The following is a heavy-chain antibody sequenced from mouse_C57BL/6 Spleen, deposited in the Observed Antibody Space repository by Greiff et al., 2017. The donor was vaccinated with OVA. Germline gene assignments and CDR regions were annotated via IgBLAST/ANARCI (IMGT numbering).Heavy chain of an antibody. CDR1: GFTFSSYG. J-gene: IGHJ2*01. Sequence: EVKLMESGGDLVKPGGSLKLSCAASGFTFSSYGMSWVRQTPDKRLEWVATISSGGSYTYYPDSVKGRFTISRDNAKNTLYLQMSSLKSEDTAMYYCARQGGSFDDWGQGTTLTVSS. V-gene: IGHV5-6*01. CDR3: ARQGGSFDD. CDR2: ISSGGSYT.